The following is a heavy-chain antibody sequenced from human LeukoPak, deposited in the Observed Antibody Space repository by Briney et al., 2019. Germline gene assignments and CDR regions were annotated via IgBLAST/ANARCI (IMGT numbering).Heavy chain of an antibody. CDR2: IYYSGST. D-gene: IGHD3-22*01. CDR3: ARLYYYDSSGYKNFDY. Sequence: PSETLSLTCTVPGGSISSSSYYWGWIRQPPGKGLEWIGSIYYSGSTYYNPSLKSRVTTSVDTSKNQFSLKLSSVTAADTAVYYCARLYYYDSSGYKNFDYWGQGTLVTVSS. J-gene: IGHJ4*02. CDR1: GGSISSSSYY. V-gene: IGHV4-39*01.